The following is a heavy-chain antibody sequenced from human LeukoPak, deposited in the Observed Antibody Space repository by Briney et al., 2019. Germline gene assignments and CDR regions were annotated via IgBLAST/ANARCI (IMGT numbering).Heavy chain of an antibody. J-gene: IGHJ3*02. V-gene: IGHV4-61*08. Sequence: SQTLSLTCAVSGGSISSGGYSWSWIRQPPGKGLEWIGYIYYSGSTNYNPSLKSRVTISVDTSKNQFSLKLSSVTAADTAVYYCARDFNNGWLPAFDIWGQGTMVTVSS. CDR2: IYYSGST. D-gene: IGHD2-15*01. CDR1: GGSISSGGYS. CDR3: ARDFNNGWLPAFDI.